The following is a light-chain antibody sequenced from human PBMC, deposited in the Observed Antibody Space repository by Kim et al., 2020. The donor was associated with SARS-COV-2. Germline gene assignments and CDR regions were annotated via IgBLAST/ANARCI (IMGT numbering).Light chain of an antibody. CDR3: QTWDSITVV. CDR2: QDT. CDR1: KLGKKC. Sequence: VSPGQTASIPWPVGKLGKKCACWYRQKRSQPPVLVIYQDTKRPSGIPERFSGSNSGNTATLTISGTQAMDEADYYCQTWDSITVVFGGGTQLTVL. V-gene: IGLV3-1*01. J-gene: IGLJ2*01.